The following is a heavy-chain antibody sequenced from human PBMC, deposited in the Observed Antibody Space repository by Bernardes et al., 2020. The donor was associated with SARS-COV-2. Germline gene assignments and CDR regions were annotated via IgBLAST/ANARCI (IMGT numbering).Heavy chain of an antibody. CDR3: ARQHLGGVTIFGVVTTDRYFDY. D-gene: IGHD3-3*01. CDR1: GGSISSSSYY. V-gene: IGHV4-39*01. Sequence: SETLSLTCTVSGGSISSSSYYWGWIRQPPGQGLEWIGSIYYSGSTYYNPSLKSRVTISVDTSKNQFSLKLSSVTAADTAVYYCARQHLGGVTIFGVVTTDRYFDYWGQGTLVTVSS. CDR2: IYYSGST. J-gene: IGHJ4*02.